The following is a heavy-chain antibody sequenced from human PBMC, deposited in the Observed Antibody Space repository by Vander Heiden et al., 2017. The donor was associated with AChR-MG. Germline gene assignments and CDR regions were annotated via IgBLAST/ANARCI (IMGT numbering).Heavy chain of an antibody. D-gene: IGHD1-20*01. CDR2: IYYSGST. CDR3: ARHRWRITSPNWFDP. V-gene: IGHV4-39*01. J-gene: IGHJ5*02. Sequence: QLQLQESGPGLVKPSETLSLTGTVSGGSISSRSDYWGWIRQPPGKGLEWIGSIYYSGSTYYNPSLKSRVTISVDTSKNQFSLKLRSVTAADTAVYYCARHRWRITSPNWFDPWGQGTLVTVSS. CDR1: GGSISSRSDY.